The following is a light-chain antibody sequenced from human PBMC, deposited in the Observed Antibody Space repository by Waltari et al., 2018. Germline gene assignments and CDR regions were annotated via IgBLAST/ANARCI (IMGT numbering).Light chain of an antibody. CDR2: GNT. Sequence: QSVLTQPPSMSGAPGQKVTIPCTGGSTNFGAGYDVHWYQQFPGTSPKLLIFGNTKRPSGVPGRFSGSRSGTSASLAIAVLQSEDEAVYYCQSFDSSLSASVFGGGTKLTVL. CDR1: STNFGAGYD. V-gene: IGLV1-40*01. J-gene: IGLJ2*01. CDR3: QSFDSSLSASV.